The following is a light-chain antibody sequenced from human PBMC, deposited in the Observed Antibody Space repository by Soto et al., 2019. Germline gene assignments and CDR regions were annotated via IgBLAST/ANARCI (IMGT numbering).Light chain of an antibody. Sequence: EIVLTQSPATLSLSPGERATLSCRASQSISSYLAWYQQKPGQAPSLLIYDASNRATGIPARFSGSGSGTDFTPTISSLEPEDCAIYYCQQRSDWPPTFGGGTKVEIK. V-gene: IGKV3-11*01. J-gene: IGKJ4*01. CDR3: QQRSDWPPT. CDR1: QSISSY. CDR2: DAS.